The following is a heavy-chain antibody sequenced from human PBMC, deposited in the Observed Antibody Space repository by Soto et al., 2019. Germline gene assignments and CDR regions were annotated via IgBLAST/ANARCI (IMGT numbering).Heavy chain of an antibody. Sequence: SETLSLTCTVSGDSISSGGYSWTWVRQPPGKGPEWIGEINHRGSANYNPSLKSRVTMSLDISKSQFSLRLTSVTAADTAVYFCARYNAASGTYYFDYWGRGALVTVSS. D-gene: IGHD6-13*01. CDR3: ARYNAASGTYYFDY. V-gene: IGHV4-61*08. CDR2: INHRGSA. J-gene: IGHJ4*02. CDR1: GDSISSGGYS.